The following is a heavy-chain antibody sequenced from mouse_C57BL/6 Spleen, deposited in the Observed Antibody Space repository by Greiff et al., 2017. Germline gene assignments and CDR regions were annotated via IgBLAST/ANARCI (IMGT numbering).Heavy chain of an antibody. V-gene: IGHV1-52*01. J-gene: IGHJ4*01. CDR3: ASLYYYGSSYAMDY. D-gene: IGHD1-1*01. Sequence: QVQLQQPGAELVRPGSSMKLSCKASGYTFTSYWMHWVKQRPIQGLEWIGNIDPSDSETHYNQKFKDKATLTVDKSSSTAYMQLGSLTSEDSAVYYCASLYYYGSSYAMDYWGQGTSATGAS. CDR1: GYTFTSYW. CDR2: IDPSDSET.